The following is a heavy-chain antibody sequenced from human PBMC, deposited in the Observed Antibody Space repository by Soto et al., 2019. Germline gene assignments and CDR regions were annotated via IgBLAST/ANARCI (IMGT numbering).Heavy chain of an antibody. CDR1: GFTFRNYC. CDR2: IGGSGAST. J-gene: IGHJ3*01. CDR3: ARGDRGAFDL. Sequence: GGSLRLSCAASGFTFRNYCMNWVRQAPGKGLEWVSGIGGSGASTTYADSVKGRFTISRDNAKNTLYLQMNSLRAEDTAVYYCARGDRGAFDLWGQGTMVTVSS. D-gene: IGHD2-21*02. V-gene: IGHV3-74*01.